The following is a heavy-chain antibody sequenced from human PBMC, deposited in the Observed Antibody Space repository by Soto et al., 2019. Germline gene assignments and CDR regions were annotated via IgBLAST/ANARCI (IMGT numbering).Heavy chain of an antibody. V-gene: IGHV3-15*01. CDR2: IKKKADGGTA. Sequence: EVQLVESGGRLVKPGGSLRLSCAASGLIFSNAWMSWVRQAPGKGLEWVGLIKKKADGGTAVYAAPLKGRFTISRDDSKNTLYLEMSSLKTEETAVYYCRTQWLDWGQGKLVTVSA. CDR3: RTQWLD. J-gene: IGHJ4*02. D-gene: IGHD6-19*01. CDR1: GLIFSNAW.